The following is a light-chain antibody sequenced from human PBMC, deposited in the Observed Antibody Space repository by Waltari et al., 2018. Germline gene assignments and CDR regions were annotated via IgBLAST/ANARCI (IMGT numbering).Light chain of an antibody. CDR3: CSYIGDSAWV. Sequence: QSALTQPASVSGSPGQSITISCTGTSRDIGYYNLVSWYQQDPGKAPKVIIYEVNKRPSGVSNRVSGSKSGNTASLTISGLQAEDEADYYCCSYIGDSAWVFGGGTKVTVL. V-gene: IGLV2-23*02. CDR2: EVN. CDR1: SRDIGYYNL. J-gene: IGLJ3*02.